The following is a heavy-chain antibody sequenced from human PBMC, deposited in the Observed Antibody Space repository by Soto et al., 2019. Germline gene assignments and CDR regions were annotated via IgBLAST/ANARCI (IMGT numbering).Heavy chain of an antibody. CDR3: SRAYCSSTSCSYFDY. CDR1: GFTFGDYA. J-gene: IGHJ4*02. CDR2: IRSKAYGGTT. V-gene: IGHV3-49*03. Sequence: EVQLVESGGGLVQPGRSLRLSCTASGFTFGDYAMSWFRQAPGKGLEWVGFIRSKAYGGTTEYAASVKGRFTISRDDSKSFDYLQMNSLKTEDTAVYYCSRAYCSSTSCSYFDYWGQGTLVTVSS. D-gene: IGHD2-2*01.